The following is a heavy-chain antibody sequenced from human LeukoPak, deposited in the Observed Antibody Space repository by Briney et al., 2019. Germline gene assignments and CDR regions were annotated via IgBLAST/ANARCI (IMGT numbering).Heavy chain of an antibody. V-gene: IGHV4-34*01. CDR1: VGSFSCDY. Sequence: DTLSLTCAFDVGSFSCDYWSWIRQPPGKGRELFGEINHSGSTNYNPSLRSRVTISVDTAKNQFSLTLSSVTAANTAVYYCARRAPTSHYYDSSGYYYGSRTSDSWGPGTLVTASS. D-gene: IGHD3-22*01. CDR2: INHSGST. CDR3: ARRAPTSHYYDSSGYYYGSRTSDS. J-gene: IGHJ4*02.